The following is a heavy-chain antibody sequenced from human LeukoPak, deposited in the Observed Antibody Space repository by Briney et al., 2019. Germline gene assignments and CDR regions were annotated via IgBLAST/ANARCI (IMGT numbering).Heavy chain of an antibody. V-gene: IGHV4-38-2*01. CDR2: IYHSGST. CDR3: AGTYCSGGSCYSELYYYYGMDV. Sequence: PSETLSLTCAVSGYSISSGYYWGWIRQPPGKGLEWIGRIYHSGSTYYNPSLKSRVTISVDTSKNQFSLKLSSVTAADTAVYYCAGTYCSGGSCYSELYYYYGMDVWGKGTTVTVSS. D-gene: IGHD2-15*01. J-gene: IGHJ6*04. CDR1: GYSISSGYY.